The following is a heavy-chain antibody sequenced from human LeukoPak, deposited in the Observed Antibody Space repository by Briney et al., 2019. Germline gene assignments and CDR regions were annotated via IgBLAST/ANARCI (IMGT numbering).Heavy chain of an antibody. D-gene: IGHD3-10*01. V-gene: IGHV4-31*03. CDR2: IYYSGST. Sequence: SETLSLTCTVSGDSLSSGGYYWSWIRQHPGTGLEWIGYIYYSGSTYYNPSLKSRVTISVDTSKNQFSLKLSSVTAADTAVYYCAKGTLWFGELSPSFDYWGQGTLVTVSS. CDR3: AKGTLWFGELSPSFDY. CDR1: GDSLSSGGYY. J-gene: IGHJ4*02.